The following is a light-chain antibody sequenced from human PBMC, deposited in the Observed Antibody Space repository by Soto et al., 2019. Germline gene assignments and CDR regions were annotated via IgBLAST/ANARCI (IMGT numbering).Light chain of an antibody. V-gene: IGKV1-5*03. Sequence: DSQMPQSPYTLSGSVGDRVTITCRASQTISSWLAWYQPKPGKAPKLLIYKASTLKSGVPSRFSGSGSGTEFTLTISSLHSDDFATYYCQQYDYSRSFGQGTKVDI. J-gene: IGKJ1*01. CDR2: KAS. CDR3: QQYDYSRS. CDR1: QTISSW.